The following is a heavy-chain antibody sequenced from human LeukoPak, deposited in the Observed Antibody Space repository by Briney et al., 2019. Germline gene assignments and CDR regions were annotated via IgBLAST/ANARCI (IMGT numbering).Heavy chain of an antibody. CDR3: ARGKFLDYYGSRPDAFDI. J-gene: IGHJ3*02. V-gene: IGHV1-69*13. D-gene: IGHD3-10*01. CDR2: IIPIFGTA. Sequence: ASVKVSCKASGGTFSSYGISWVRQAPGQGLEWMGGIIPIFGTANYAQKFQGRVTISADESTSTAYMELSSLRSEDTAVYYCARGKFLDYYGSRPDAFDIWGQGTMVTVSS. CDR1: GGTFSSYG.